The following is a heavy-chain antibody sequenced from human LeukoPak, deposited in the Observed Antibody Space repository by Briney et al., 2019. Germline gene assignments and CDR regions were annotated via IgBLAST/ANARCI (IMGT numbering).Heavy chain of an antibody. V-gene: IGHV1-2*02. D-gene: IGHD3-3*01. CDR1: GYTFTGYY. J-gene: IGHJ4*02. CDR3: ARGYDFWSGYSFDY. CDR2: INPNSGCT. Sequence: ASVKVSCKASGYTFTGYYMHWVRQAPGQGLEWMGWINPNSGCTNYAQKFQGRVTMTRDTSISTAYMELSRLRSDDTAVYYCARGYDFWSGYSFDYWGQGTLVTVSS.